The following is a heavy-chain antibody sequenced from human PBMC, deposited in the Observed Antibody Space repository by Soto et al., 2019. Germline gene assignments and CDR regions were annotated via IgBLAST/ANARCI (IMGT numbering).Heavy chain of an antibody. CDR2: IYHSGST. D-gene: IGHD3-22*01. Sequence: QLQLQESGSGLVKPSQTLSLTCAVSGGSISSGGYSWSWIRQPPGKGLEWIGYIYHSGSTYYNPSLKSRVTISVDRSKNQFALKQSSVTAADTAVYYCARSQDYYDSSGYYYWGQGTLVTVSS. V-gene: IGHV4-30-2*01. CDR3: ARSQDYYDSSGYYY. J-gene: IGHJ4*02. CDR1: GGSISSGGYS.